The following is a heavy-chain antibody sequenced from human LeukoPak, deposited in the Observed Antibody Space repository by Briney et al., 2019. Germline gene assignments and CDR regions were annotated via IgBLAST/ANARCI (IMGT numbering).Heavy chain of an antibody. V-gene: IGHV1-69*05. CDR3: ARDSVGTIFGVVRPTYYYMDV. J-gene: IGHJ6*03. CDR2: IIPIFGTA. CDR1: GGTFSSYA. Sequence: SVKVSCKASGGTFSSYAISWVRQAPGQGLEWMGGIIPIFGTANYAQKFQGRVTITTDESTSTAYMELSSLRSEDTAVYYCARDSVGTIFGVVRPTYYYMDVWGKGTTVTVSS. D-gene: IGHD3-3*01.